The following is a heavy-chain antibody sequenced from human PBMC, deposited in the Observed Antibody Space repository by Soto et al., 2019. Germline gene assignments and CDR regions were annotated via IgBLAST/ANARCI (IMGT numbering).Heavy chain of an antibody. Sequence: KPSETLSLTCTVSSGSISSGGYYWSWIRQHPGKGLEWIGYIYYSGSTYYNPSLKSRVTISVDTSKNQFSLKLSSVTAADTAVYYCARGIVGRLYRDHYWGQGTMGTVS. CDR3: ARGIVGRLYRDHY. CDR1: SGSISSGGYY. J-gene: IGHJ4*02. D-gene: IGHD3-22*01. V-gene: IGHV4-31*03. CDR2: IYYSGST.